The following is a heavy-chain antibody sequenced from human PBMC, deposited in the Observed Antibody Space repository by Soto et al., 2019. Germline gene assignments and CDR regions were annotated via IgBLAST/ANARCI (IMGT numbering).Heavy chain of an antibody. CDR1: GFTFSSYE. CDR3: ARALVEVPAHPRLDAFDL. Sequence: GGSLRLSCAVSGFTFSSYEMNWVRQAPGKGLEWVSALYRGGVAYYADAVKGRFIVSRDNPENTLYLQMTSLGADDSAIYYCARALVEVPAHPRLDAFDLWGQGTVVTVSS. D-gene: IGHD2-2*01. V-gene: IGHV3-53*01. CDR2: LYRGGVA. J-gene: IGHJ3*01.